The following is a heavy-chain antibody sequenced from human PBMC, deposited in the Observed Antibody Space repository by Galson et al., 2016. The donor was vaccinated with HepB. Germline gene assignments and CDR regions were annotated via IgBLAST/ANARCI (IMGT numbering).Heavy chain of an antibody. CDR3: GRELGS. J-gene: IGHJ4*02. D-gene: IGHD3-16*01. V-gene: IGHV4-61*02. Sequence: PLSLTCTVSGDSIISDSYHYWSWIRQPVGKGLEWVGLIYTTGSTSYNPSLKSRLTMSLDTSKNQFSLELGSVTAADTAIYYCGRELGSWGQGTLVTV. CDR1: GDSIISDSYHY. CDR2: IYTTGST.